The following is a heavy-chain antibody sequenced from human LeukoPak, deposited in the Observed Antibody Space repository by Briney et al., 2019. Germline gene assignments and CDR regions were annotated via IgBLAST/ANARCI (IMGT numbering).Heavy chain of an antibody. D-gene: IGHD3-9*01. CDR1: GFTFSSYR. CDR2: IRYDGSNK. J-gene: IGHJ4*02. V-gene: IGHV3-30*02. Sequence: PGGSLRLSCAASGFTFSSYRMHWVRQAPGKGLEWVAFIRYDGSNKYYADSVKGRFTIPRDNSKNTLYLQMNSLRAEDTAVYYCAKVKPRYFDWFDENYFDYWGQGTLVTVSS. CDR3: AKVKPRYFDWFDENYFDY.